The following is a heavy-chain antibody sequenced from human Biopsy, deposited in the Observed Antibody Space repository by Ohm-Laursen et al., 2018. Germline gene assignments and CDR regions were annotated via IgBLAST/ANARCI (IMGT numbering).Heavy chain of an antibody. Sequence: TLSLTCSVSGGSIISYYWTWIRQPPGKGLEWIGHVYNGGITNYNPSLKNRVTISKDTSKNQFSLQVNSVTAADTAAYYCARTPRDSFWSGSYKRGLWFDPWGQGTLVIVSS. J-gene: IGHJ5*02. D-gene: IGHD3-3*01. CDR3: ARTPRDSFWSGSYKRGLWFDP. CDR2: VYNGGIT. CDR1: GGSIISYY. V-gene: IGHV4-59*01.